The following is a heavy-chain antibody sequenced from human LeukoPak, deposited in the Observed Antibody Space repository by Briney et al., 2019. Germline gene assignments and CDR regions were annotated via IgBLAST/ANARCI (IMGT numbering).Heavy chain of an antibody. J-gene: IGHJ4*02. D-gene: IGHD3-22*01. V-gene: IGHV4-59*01. CDR1: GGSISIYY. Sequence: SETLSLTCTVSGGSISIYYWSWFRQPPGKGLEWIGYIHYSGSTNYNASLKSRVTLSVDTSKNQFSLKLSSVTAADTAVYYCARGGSTYYYDSTGQAFDYWGQGTLVTVSS. CDR2: IHYSGST. CDR3: ARGGSTYYYDSTGQAFDY.